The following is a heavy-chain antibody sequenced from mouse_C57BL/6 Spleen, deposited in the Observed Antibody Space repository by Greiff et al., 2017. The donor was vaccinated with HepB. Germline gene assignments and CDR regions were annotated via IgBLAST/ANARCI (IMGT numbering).Heavy chain of an antibody. Sequence: QVQLQQSGAELVMPGASVKLSCKASGYTFTSYWMHWVKQRPGQGLEWIGEIDPSDSYTNYNQKFKGKSTLTVDKSSSTAYMQLSSLTSEDSAVYYCARGSSYRYWYFDVWGTGTTVTVSS. CDR2: IDPSDSYT. CDR3: ARGSSYRYWYFDV. D-gene: IGHD1-1*01. CDR1: GYTFTSYW. J-gene: IGHJ1*03. V-gene: IGHV1-69*01.